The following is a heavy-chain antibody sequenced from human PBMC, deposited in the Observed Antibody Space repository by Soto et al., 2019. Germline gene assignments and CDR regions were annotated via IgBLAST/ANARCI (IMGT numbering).Heavy chain of an antibody. J-gene: IGHJ5*02. Sequence: PGASLRLSCPASGFRFTKYAMTGVRQAPGKRLEWVSTISGSGGDTFYTDSVTGRVTISRDNSKNMLYLQMDSLRVEDTAVYFCAKDRARYSSGWNNWFDPWGQGTLVTVSS. CDR2: ISGSGGDT. D-gene: IGHD6-19*01. CDR3: AKDRARYSSGWNNWFDP. V-gene: IGHV3-23*01. CDR1: GFRFTKYA.